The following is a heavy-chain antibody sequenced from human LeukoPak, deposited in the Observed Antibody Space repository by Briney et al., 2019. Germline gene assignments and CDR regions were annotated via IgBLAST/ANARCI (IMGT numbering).Heavy chain of an antibody. CDR2: ISYDGSNK. Sequence: GRSLRLSCAAPGFTFSSYAMHWVRQAPGKGLEWVAVISYDGSNKYYADSVKGRFTISRDNSKNTLYLQMNSLRAEDTAVYYCARDRDSYGAYYYGMDVWGQGTTVTVSS. D-gene: IGHD4-17*01. J-gene: IGHJ6*02. V-gene: IGHV3-30*04. CDR3: ARDRDSYGAYYYGMDV. CDR1: GFTFSSYA.